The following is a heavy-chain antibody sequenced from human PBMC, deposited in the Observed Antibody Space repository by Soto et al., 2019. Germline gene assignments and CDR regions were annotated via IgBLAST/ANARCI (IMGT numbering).Heavy chain of an antibody. CDR2: ISFAGNNK. V-gene: IGHV3-30*04. CDR1: GFTFSSYS. CDR3: ARDRQKALVVVAATGGFDY. J-gene: IGHJ4*02. Sequence: PGGSLRLSCAASGFTFSSYSMHWVRQDPDMGLEWVAFISFAGNNKYYADSVKGRFTISRDNSNNMLYLEMNSLRPDDTAVYYCARDRQKALVVVAATGGFDYWGQGTPVTVSS. D-gene: IGHD2-15*01.